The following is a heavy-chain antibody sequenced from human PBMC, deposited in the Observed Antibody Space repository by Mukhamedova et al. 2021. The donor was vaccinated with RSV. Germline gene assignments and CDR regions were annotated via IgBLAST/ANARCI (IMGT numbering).Heavy chain of an antibody. D-gene: IGHD6-6*01. J-gene: IGHJ4*02. V-gene: IGHV1-3*01. CDR2: INAGNGNT. CDR3: ARVGAKSIAAFFDY. Sequence: VRQAPGQRLEWMGWINAGNGNTKYSQKFQGRVTITRDTSASTAYIELSSLRSEDTAVYYCARVGAKSIAAFFDYWGQGTLVTVSS.